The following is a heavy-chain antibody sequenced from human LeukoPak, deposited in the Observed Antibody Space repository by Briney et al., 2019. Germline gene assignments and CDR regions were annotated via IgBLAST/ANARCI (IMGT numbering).Heavy chain of an antibody. CDR3: AILAAAGNVY. CDR1: GYTFTSYG. CDR2: ISAYNGNT. Sequence: ASVKVSCKASGYTFTSYGISWVRQAPGQGLEWMGWISAYNGNTNYAQKFQGRVTMTEDTSTDTAYMELSSLRSEDTAVYYCAILAAAGNVYWGQGTLVTVSS. D-gene: IGHD6-13*01. J-gene: IGHJ4*02. V-gene: IGHV1-18*01.